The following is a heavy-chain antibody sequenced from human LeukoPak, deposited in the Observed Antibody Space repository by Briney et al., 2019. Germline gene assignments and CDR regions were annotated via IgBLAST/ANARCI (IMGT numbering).Heavy chain of an antibody. D-gene: IGHD3-22*01. J-gene: IGHJ1*01. CDR2: ISYDGSDK. V-gene: IGHV3-30*18. CDR3: AKGYDSVSN. Sequence: PGRSLRLSCAASGFTFSCCDMHWVRQAPGKGLEWMALISYDGSDKCYADSVKGRFTISRDNSKNTLFLQMNSLRTEDTAVYYCAKGYDSVSNWGQGTLVTVSS. CDR1: GFTFSCCD.